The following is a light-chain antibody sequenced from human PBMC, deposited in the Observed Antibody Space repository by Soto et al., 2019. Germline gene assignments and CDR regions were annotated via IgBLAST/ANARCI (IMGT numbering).Light chain of an antibody. V-gene: IGKV3-20*01. Sequence: EIVLTHSLATLSLSPGERATLSCRASQSVSNNYLAWYQQKPGQAPRLLIYGASNRATGIPDRFSGSGSGTDFTLTISRLEPEDFAVYYCQQYGSSGTFGQGTMVDNK. CDR1: QSVSNNY. CDR3: QQYGSSGT. CDR2: GAS. J-gene: IGKJ1*01.